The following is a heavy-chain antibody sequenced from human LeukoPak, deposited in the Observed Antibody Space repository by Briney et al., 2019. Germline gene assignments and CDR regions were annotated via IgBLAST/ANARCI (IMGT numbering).Heavy chain of an antibody. CDR2: TYSSAST. V-gene: IGHV3-53*01. J-gene: IGHJ4*02. D-gene: IGHD5-12*01. CDR3: ATEGYGEF. Sequence: PGGSLSLSCAASDFTVSSNSMSWVRQAPGKGLEWVSVTYSSASTHYLDSVKGRFTISRDSSKNTLYLQMNSLRAEATAVYYCATEGYGEFWGQGTPVTVSS. CDR1: DFTVSSNS.